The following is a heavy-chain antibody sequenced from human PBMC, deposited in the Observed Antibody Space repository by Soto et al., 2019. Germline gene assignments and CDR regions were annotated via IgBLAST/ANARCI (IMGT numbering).Heavy chain of an antibody. V-gene: IGHV3-33*01. CDR2: LWHDGSNK. CDR1: GFTFSTYG. J-gene: IGHJ6*02. Sequence: QVQLVESGGGVVQPGRSLRLSCAASGFTFSTYGIHWVRQAPGKGLEWVAVLWHDGSNKYYADSVKGRFTIASDNSKNTLYLLMSSLRVEDTAVYYCARDGMDVWGQGTTVTVSS. CDR3: ARDGMDV.